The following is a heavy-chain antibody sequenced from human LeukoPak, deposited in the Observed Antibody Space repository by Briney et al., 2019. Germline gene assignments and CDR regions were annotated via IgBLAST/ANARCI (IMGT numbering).Heavy chain of an antibody. V-gene: IGHV4-34*01. J-gene: IGHJ4*02. CDR2: IYHSGST. Sequence: KPSETLSLTCAVYGGSFSGYYWSWIRQPPGKGLEWIGYIYHSGSTYYNPSLKSRVTISVDRSKNQFSLKLSSVTAADTAVYYCARGAQSYYFDYWGQGTLVTVSS. CDR3: ARGAQSYYFDY. CDR1: GGSFSGYY.